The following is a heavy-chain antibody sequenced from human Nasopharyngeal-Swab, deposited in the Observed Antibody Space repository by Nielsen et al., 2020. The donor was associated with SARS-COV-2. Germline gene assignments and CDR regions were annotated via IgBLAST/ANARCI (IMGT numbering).Heavy chain of an antibody. CDR1: GYSISSGYY. J-gene: IGHJ6*03. CDR2: VSHTGST. D-gene: IGHD4-17*01. V-gene: IGHV4-38-2*02. CDR3: ASLRDYANYYMDV. Sequence: SETLSLTCTVSGYSISSGYYWGWIRQPPGKGLEWIGTVSHTGSTYYNPSLMRRVTISVDTSRNQFSLKLSSVTAADTAVYYCASLRDYANYYMDVWGKGTTVTVSS.